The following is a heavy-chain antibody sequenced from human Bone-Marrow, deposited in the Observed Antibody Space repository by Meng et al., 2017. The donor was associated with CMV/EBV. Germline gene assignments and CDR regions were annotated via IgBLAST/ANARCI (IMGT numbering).Heavy chain of an antibody. J-gene: IGHJ4*02. Sequence: GESLKISCAASGFTFSKYKMNWVRQAPGKGLEWGSCFSSSSHYIYYGDSVKGRFTISRDNAKNSLYLQMNSLRAEDTAVYYCARDSIHCSSTSCYIDYWGQGTLVTVSS. CDR2: FSSSSHYI. CDR3: ARDSIHCSSTSCYIDY. CDR1: GFTFSKYK. V-gene: IGHV3-21*01. D-gene: IGHD2-2*01.